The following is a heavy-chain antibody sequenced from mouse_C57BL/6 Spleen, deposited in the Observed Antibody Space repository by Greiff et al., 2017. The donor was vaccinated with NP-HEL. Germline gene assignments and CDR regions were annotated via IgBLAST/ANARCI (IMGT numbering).Heavy chain of an antibody. J-gene: IGHJ2*01. V-gene: IGHV5-16*01. CDR3: AREGPLLGYFDY. Sequence: EVKVVESEGGLVQPGSSMKLSCTASGFTFSDYYMAWVRQVPEKGLEWVANINYDGSSTYYLDSLKSRFIISRDNAKNILYLQMSSLKSEDTATYYCAREGPLLGYFDYWGQGTTLTVSS. D-gene: IGHD2-1*01. CDR2: INYDGSST. CDR1: GFTFSDYY.